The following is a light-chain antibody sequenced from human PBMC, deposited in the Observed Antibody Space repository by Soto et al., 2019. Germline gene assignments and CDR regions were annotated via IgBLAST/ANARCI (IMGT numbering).Light chain of an antibody. CDR1: SSDVGSYNL. V-gene: IGLV2-23*01. CDR2: EGS. CDR3: CSYAGSSTHAV. J-gene: IGLJ7*01. Sequence: QSVLTQPAPVSGSPGQSITISCTGTSSDVGSYNLVSWYQQHPGKAPKLMIYEGSKRPSGVSNRFSGSKSGNTASLTISGLQPEDEADYYCCSYAGSSTHAVFGGGTQLTVL.